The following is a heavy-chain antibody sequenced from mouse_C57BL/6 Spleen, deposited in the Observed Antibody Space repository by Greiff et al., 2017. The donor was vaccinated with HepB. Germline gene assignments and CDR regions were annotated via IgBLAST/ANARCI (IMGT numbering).Heavy chain of an antibody. Sequence: EVQLQQSGPGLVKPSQSLSLTCSVTGYSITSGYYWNWIRQFPGNKLEWMGYISYDGSNNYNPSLKNRISITRDTSKNQFFLKLNSVTTEDTATYYCARDSYYGPDYWGQGTTLTVSS. CDR1: GYSITSGYY. V-gene: IGHV3-6*01. CDR3: ARDSYYGPDY. J-gene: IGHJ2*01. D-gene: IGHD1-1*01. CDR2: ISYDGSN.